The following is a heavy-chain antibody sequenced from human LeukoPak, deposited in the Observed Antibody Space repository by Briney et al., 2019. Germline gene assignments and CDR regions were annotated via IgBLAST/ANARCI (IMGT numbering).Heavy chain of an antibody. J-gene: IGHJ4*02. D-gene: IGHD6-6*01. CDR1: GFTFCSYS. CDR2: ISSSSSTI. V-gene: IGHV3-48*01. CDR3: ARTRYSSSTIFDY. Sequence: GGSLRLSCAASGFTFCSYSMNWVRQAPGKGLEWVSYISSSSSTIYYADSVKGRFTISRDNAKNSLYLQMNSLRAEDTAVYYCARTRYSSSTIFDYWGQGTLVTVSS.